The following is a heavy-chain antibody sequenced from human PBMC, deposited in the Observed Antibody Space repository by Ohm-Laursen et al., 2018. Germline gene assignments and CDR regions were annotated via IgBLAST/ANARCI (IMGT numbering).Heavy chain of an antibody. J-gene: IGHJ6*02. V-gene: IGHV3-74*03. D-gene: IGHD1-1*01. CDR2: IKSDGTT. CDR1: GFTFSHYW. CDR3: TRDSFTNWYYYGMDV. Sequence: GSLRLSCTASGFTFSHYWMHWVRQPPGEGLVWVSRIKSDGTTMYADSVRGRFTISRDNAKNTLYLQMSGLRAEDTAVYYCTRDSFTNWYYYGMDVWGQGTTVTVSS.